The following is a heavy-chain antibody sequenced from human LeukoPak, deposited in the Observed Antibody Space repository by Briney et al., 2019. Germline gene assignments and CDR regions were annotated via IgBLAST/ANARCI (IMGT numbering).Heavy chain of an antibody. J-gene: IGHJ4*02. CDR2: ISSSSSTI. Sequence: GGPLRLSCAASGFTFSSYSMNWVRQAPGKGLEWVSYISSSSSTIYYADSVKGRFTISRDNAKNSLYLQMNSLRAEDTAVYYCARGRVITMVRGVLVYWGQGTLATVSS. CDR1: GFTFSSYS. D-gene: IGHD3-10*01. CDR3: ARGRVITMVRGVLVY. V-gene: IGHV3-48*01.